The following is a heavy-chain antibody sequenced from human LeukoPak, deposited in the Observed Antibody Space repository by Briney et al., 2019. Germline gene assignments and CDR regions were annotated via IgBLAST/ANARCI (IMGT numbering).Heavy chain of an antibody. CDR2: IKQDGSEK. V-gene: IGHV3-7*01. CDR3: ARGIQLWLRPWYFDY. CDR1: GFTFSNYW. J-gene: IGHJ4*02. Sequence: GGSLRLSCAASGFTFSNYWMTWVRQAPGKGLEWVANIKQDGSEKYYVDSVKGRFTISRDNAKNSLYLQMNSLRAEDTAVYYCARGIQLWLRPWYFDYWGQGTLVTVSS. D-gene: IGHD5-18*01.